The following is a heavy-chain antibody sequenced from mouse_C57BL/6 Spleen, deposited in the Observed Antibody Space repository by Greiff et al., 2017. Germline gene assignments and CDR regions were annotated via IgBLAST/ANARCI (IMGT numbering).Heavy chain of an antibody. CDR3: ARTYSNDGDYAMDY. CDR2: INPGSGGT. Sequence: QVQLQQSGAELVRPGTSVKVSCKASGYAFTNYLIEWVKQRPGQGLEWIGVINPGSGGTNYNEKFKGKATLTADKSSSTAYMQLSSLTSEDAAVYFCARTYSNDGDYAMDYWGQGTSVTVSS. V-gene: IGHV1-54*01. J-gene: IGHJ4*01. CDR1: GYAFTNYL. D-gene: IGHD2-12*01.